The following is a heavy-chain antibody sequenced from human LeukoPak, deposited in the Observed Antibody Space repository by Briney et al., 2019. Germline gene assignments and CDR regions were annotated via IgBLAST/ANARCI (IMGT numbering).Heavy chain of an antibody. CDR1: GFTFSSYA. D-gene: IGHD6-13*01. Sequence: GGSLRLSCAASGFTFSSYAMSWVRQAPGEGLEWVSAISGSGGSTYYADSVKGRFTISRDNSKNTLYLQMNSLRAEDTAVYYCATEYWGYSSSWYYYWGQGTLVTVSS. CDR2: ISGSGGST. CDR3: ATEYWGYSSSWYYY. V-gene: IGHV3-23*01. J-gene: IGHJ4*02.